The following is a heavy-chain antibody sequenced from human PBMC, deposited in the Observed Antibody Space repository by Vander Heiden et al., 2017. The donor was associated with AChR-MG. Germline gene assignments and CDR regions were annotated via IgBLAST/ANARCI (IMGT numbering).Heavy chain of an antibody. V-gene: IGHV3-30-3*01. CDR1: GFNLSRYA. D-gene: IGHD5-18*01. J-gene: IGHJ6*02. CDR3: ARDDRGYSYAHFYYYYGMDV. Sequence: QVQLVESGGGVVQPVRSLRPSCAPSGFNLSRYAMHGVRQAPGKGLEWVAVISYDGSNKYYADSVKGRFTISRDNSKNTLYLQMNSLRAEDTAVYYCARDDRGYSYAHFYYYYGMDVWGQGTTVTVSS. CDR2: ISYDGSNK.